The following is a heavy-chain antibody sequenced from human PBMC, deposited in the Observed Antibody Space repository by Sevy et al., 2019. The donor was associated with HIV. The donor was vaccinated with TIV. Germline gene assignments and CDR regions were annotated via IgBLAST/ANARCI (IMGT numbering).Heavy chain of an antibody. CDR2: ITYDGSNK. CDR1: GFTFSSYA. J-gene: IGHJ6*02. V-gene: IGHV3-30-3*01. D-gene: IGHD3-16*01. CDR3: ARYDETDYYYFDFDV. Sequence: GGSLRLSCAASGFTFSSYAMHWVRQAPGKGLEWVAVITYDGSNKSYTDSVKGRFTISRDNSKNTLYLQLDGLRAADTAVYYCARYDETDYYYFDFDVWGQGTMVTVSS.